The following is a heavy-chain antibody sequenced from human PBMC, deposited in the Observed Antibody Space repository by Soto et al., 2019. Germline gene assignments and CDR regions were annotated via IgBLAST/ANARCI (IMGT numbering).Heavy chain of an antibody. CDR1: GFSHNTNGEG. Sequence: QITLKESGPTLGKPTQTLTLTCTLSGFSHNTNGEGVGWICQPPGKAMAWLALIYWNDDKRYTPSPKSRLSIAMDTSKIQVVLSMTITDLVDTATYDCARRLAFALAGQSMSFDYWGKGTLITVSS. CDR2: IYWNDDK. V-gene: IGHV2-5*01. CDR3: ARRLAFALAGQSMSFDY. D-gene: IGHD6-13*01. J-gene: IGHJ4*02.